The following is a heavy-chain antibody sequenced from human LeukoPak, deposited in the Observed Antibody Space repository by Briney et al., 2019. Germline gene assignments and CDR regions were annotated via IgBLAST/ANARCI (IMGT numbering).Heavy chain of an antibody. V-gene: IGHV3-21*01. Sequence: NAGGSLRLSCAASGFTFNSYSMNWVRQAPGKGLEWVSSISGSNSYIYYADSMKGRFTISRDNAKNSLYLQMNSLRAEDTAVYYCARGTKRWLPFPLSYYFDYWGQGTLVTVSS. D-gene: IGHD5-24*01. CDR1: GFTFNSYS. J-gene: IGHJ4*02. CDR2: ISGSNSYI. CDR3: ARGTKRWLPFPLSYYFDY.